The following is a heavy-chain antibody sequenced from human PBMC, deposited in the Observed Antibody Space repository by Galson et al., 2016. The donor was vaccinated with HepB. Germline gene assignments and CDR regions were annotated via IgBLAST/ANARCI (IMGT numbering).Heavy chain of an antibody. CDR1: GFTLSNSA. V-gene: IGHV3-23*01. Sequence: LRLSCAASGFTLSNSAMSWVRQAPGKGLEWVSAMSDSGGSTYYADSVKGRFTISRDNPKNTLYLQMNSLGAEDTAIYYCAVRYSSIWYFQHWGRGTLVSVSS. CDR2: MSDSGGST. J-gene: IGHJ1*01. D-gene: IGHD6-13*01. CDR3: AVRYSSIWYFQH.